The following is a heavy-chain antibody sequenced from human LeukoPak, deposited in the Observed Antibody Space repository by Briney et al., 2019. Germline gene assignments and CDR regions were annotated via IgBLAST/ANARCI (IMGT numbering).Heavy chain of an antibody. CDR2: ISAYNGNT. CDR3: ARELVALLLWFGELDY. J-gene: IGHJ4*02. Sequence: GASVKVSCKASGYSFTSYGISWVRQAPGQGLEWMGWISAYNGNTNYAQKLQGRVTMTTDTSTSTAYMELRSLRSDDTAVYYCARELVALLLWFGELDYWGQGTLVTVSS. V-gene: IGHV1-18*01. CDR1: GYSFTSYG. D-gene: IGHD3-10*01.